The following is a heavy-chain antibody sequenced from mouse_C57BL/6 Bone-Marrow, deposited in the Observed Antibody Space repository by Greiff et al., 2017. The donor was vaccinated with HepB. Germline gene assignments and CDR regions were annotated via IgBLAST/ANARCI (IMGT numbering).Heavy chain of an antibody. V-gene: IGHV1-50*01. Sequence: QVQLQQPGAELVKPGASVKLSCKASGYTFTSYWMQWVKQRPGQGLEWIGEIDPSDSYTNYNQKFKGKATLTVDTSSSTAYMQSSSLTSEDSAVYYCASYPFAYGGQGTLVTVSA. CDR2: IDPSDSYT. CDR1: GYTFTSYW. J-gene: IGHJ3*01. CDR3: ASYPFAY.